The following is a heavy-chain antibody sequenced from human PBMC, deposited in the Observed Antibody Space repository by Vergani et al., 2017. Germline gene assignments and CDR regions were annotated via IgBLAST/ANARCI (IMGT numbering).Heavy chain of an antibody. D-gene: IGHD5-18*01. J-gene: IGHJ4*02. V-gene: IGHV3-33*01. Sequence: QVQLVESGGGVVQPGRSLRLSCAASGFTFSSYGMHWVRQAPGKGLEWVAVIWYDGSNKYYADSAKGRFTISRDNSKNTLYLQMNSLRAEDTAVYYCARGGHGYSYGPYGTAFDYWGQGTLVTVSS. CDR2: IWYDGSNK. CDR3: ARGGHGYSYGPYGTAFDY. CDR1: GFTFSSYG.